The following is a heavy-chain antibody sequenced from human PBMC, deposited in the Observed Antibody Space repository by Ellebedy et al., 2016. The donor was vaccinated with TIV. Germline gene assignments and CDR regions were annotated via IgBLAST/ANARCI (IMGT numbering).Heavy chain of an antibody. CDR2: IGTGGSYI. CDR1: GFTFGSHK. CDR3: ARCSGGSCYRSMPPYYYYGMDV. Sequence: GGSLRLXXAASGFTFGSHKMNWVRRAPGRGLEWVASIGTGGSYISSADSVKGRFTISRDNAKNSLYLQMNSLRAEDTAVYYCARCSGGSCYRSMPPYYYYGMDVWGQGTTVTVSS. V-gene: IGHV3-21*01. J-gene: IGHJ6*02. D-gene: IGHD2-15*01.